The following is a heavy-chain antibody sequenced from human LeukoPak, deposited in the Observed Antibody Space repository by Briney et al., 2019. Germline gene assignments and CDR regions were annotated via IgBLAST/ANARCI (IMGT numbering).Heavy chain of an antibody. D-gene: IGHD3-16*02. CDR3: ARAVNQDFDY. CDR1: GFTFINYY. CDR2: IKASDGYT. J-gene: IGHJ4*02. Sequence: GASLKVSCKASGFTFINYYMHWVRQAPGQGLEWMGMIKASDGYTHYAQRFQGRVTMTRDTSTSTLYMELSSLRAEDTAVYYCARAVNQDFDYGGEGTLVTLPS. V-gene: IGHV1-46*01.